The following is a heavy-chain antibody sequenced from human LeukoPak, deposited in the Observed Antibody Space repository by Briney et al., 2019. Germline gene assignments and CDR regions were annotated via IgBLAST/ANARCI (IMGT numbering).Heavy chain of an antibody. Sequence: PGGSLRLSCAASGFTVSSNYMSWVRQAPGKGLEWVSVIYSGGSTYYADSVKGRFTISRHNSKNTLYHQMNSLRAEDTAVYYCARAPRYCSGGSCYFGYYYYYYGMDVWGQGTTVTVSS. V-gene: IGHV3-53*04. CDR2: IYSGGST. CDR3: ARAPRYCSGGSCYFGYYYYYYGMDV. CDR1: GFTVSSNY. J-gene: IGHJ6*02. D-gene: IGHD2-15*01.